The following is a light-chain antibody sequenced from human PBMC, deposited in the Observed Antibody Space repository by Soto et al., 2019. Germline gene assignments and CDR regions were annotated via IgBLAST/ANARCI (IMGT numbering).Light chain of an antibody. CDR1: QRVSNNF. Sequence: VFTQFPSTLSLSPGETATLSCGASQRVSNNFLGWYQQKPGLPPRLLIYDATSRANGIPERFSGRGSGTHFTLTISRLEPEDFAVYYCQQYGSTPWTFGRGTKVDIK. V-gene: IGKV3D-20*01. CDR2: DAT. CDR3: QQYGSTPWT. J-gene: IGKJ1*01.